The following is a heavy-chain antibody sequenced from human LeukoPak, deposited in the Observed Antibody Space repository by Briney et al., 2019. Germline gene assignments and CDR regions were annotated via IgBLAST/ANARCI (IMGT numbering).Heavy chain of an antibody. J-gene: IGHJ4*02. CDR2: ISGSGGST. D-gene: IGHD6-13*01. CDR3: AKLLTNSIAAAGTIDY. CDR1: GFTFSSYA. V-gene: IGHV3-23*01. Sequence: GGSLRLSCAASGFTFSSYAMSWVRQAPGKGQEWVSAISGSGGSTYYADSVKGRFTISRDNSKNTLYLQMNSLRAEDTAVYYCAKLLTNSIAAAGTIDYWGQGTLVTVSS.